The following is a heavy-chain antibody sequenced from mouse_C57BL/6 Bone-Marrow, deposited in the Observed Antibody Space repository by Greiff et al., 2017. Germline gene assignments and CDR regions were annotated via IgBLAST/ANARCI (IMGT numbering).Heavy chain of an antibody. Sequence: EVQGVESGGDLVKPGGSLKLSCAASGFTFSSYGMSWVRQTPDKRLEWVATISSGGSYTYYPDSVKGRFTISRDNAKNTLYLQMSSLKSEDTAMYYCARQRGRYAMDYWGQGTSVTVSS. CDR3: ARQRGRYAMDY. J-gene: IGHJ4*01. CDR2: ISSGGSYT. V-gene: IGHV5-6*01. CDR1: GFTFSSYG.